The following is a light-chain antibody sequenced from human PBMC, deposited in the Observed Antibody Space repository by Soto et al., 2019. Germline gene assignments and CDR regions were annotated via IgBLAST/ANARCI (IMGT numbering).Light chain of an antibody. CDR3: QQSYSTPIT. J-gene: IGKJ5*01. CDR2: GAS. V-gene: IGKV3-15*01. CDR1: QSVSSN. Sequence: EIVMTQSPGTLSVSPGERVTFSCRASQSVSSNLAWYQQKPGQTPRLLIYGASTRATGIPDRFSGSGSGTEFTLTISSLQSEDFADYYCQQSYSTPITFGQGTRLEIK.